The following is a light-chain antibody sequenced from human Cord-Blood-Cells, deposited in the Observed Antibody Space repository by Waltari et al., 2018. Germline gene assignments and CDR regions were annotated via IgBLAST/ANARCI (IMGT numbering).Light chain of an antibody. V-gene: IGKV1-39*01. CDR1: QSISSY. CDR3: QQSYSTPYS. CDR2: AAS. Sequence: EIQMTQSPSSLSASVGDTVTITCRASQSISSYLHWYQQKPGKAPKLLIYAASSLQSGVPSRFSGSGSGTDFTLTISSLQPEDFATYYCQQSYSTPYSFGQGTKLEIK. J-gene: IGKJ2*03.